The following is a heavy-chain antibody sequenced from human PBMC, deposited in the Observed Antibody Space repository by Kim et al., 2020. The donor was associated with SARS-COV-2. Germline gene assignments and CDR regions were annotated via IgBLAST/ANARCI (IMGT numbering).Heavy chain of an antibody. V-gene: IGHV3-15*01. CDR3: TTGGGSYPSIDY. D-gene: IGHD1-26*01. J-gene: IGHJ4*02. Sequence: DYAAPVKGRFTISRDDSKNTLYLQMNSQKTEDTAVYYCTTGGGSYPSIDYWGQGTLVTVSS.